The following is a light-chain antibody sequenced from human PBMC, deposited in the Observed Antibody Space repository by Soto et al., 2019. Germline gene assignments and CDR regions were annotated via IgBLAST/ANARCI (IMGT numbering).Light chain of an antibody. CDR3: SLYPSSRRV. J-gene: IGLJ3*02. CDR1: SSDVGGYNY. V-gene: IGLV2-14*01. Sequence: QSALTQPASVSGSPGQSITISCTGTSSDVGGYNYVSWYQQHPGKAPQLMIYDVSNRPSGVSNRFSRSKSGNTASLTIRGLQAEDEADYCCSLYPSSRRVFGGGTKLTVL. CDR2: DVS.